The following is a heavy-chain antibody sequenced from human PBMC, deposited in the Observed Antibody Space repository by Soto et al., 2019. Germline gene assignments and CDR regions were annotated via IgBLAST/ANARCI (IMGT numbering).Heavy chain of an antibody. CDR3: ASLDPCGDYESEVKDWFDP. J-gene: IGHJ5*02. CDR2: ISGSGGST. V-gene: IGHV3-23*01. Sequence: GGSLRLSCAASGFTFSSYAMSWVRQAPGKGLEWVSAISGSGGSTYYADSVKGRFTISRDNSKNTLYLQMNSLRAEDTAVYYCASLDPCGDYESEVKDWFDPWGQGTLVTVSS. D-gene: IGHD4-17*01. CDR1: GFTFSSYA.